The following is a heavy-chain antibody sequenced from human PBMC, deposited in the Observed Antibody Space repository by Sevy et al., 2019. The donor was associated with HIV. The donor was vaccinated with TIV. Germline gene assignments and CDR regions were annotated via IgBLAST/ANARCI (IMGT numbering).Heavy chain of an antibody. Sequence: GGSLRLSCAASGFTFSSYSMNWVRQAPGKGLEWVSSISSSSSYIYYADSVKGRFTISRDNAKNSLYLQMNSLKTEDTAVYYCTSYPYSSSWYPYWGQGTLVTVSS. D-gene: IGHD6-13*01. CDR3: TSYPYSSSWYPY. V-gene: IGHV3-21*04. J-gene: IGHJ4*02. CDR2: ISSSSSYI. CDR1: GFTFSSYS.